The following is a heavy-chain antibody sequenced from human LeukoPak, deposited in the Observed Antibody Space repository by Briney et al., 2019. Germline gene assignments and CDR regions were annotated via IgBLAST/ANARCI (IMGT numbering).Heavy chain of an antibody. CDR3: AKGEVSGGSFDY. V-gene: IGHV3-23*01. CDR1: GFTFSSYA. J-gene: IGHJ4*02. Sequence: GGSLRLSCAASGFTFSSYAMSWVRQAPGKGPEWVSAISGSGGSTYYADSVKGRFTISRDNSKNTLYLQMNSLRAEDTAVYYCAKGEVSGGSFDYWGQGTLVTVSS. CDR2: ISGSGGST. D-gene: IGHD2-15*01.